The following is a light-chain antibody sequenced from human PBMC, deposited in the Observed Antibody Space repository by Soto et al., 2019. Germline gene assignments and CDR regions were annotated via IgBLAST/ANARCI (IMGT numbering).Light chain of an antibody. J-gene: IGKJ2*01. CDR2: AAS. V-gene: IGKV1-39*01. CDR3: KQSYSTPYT. CDR1: QSIITY. Sequence: DIQMTQSPSSLSASVGDRVTITCRASQSIITYLNWYQQKPGKTTKLLIYAASTLQSGVPSRFSGSASGTNFTLTISSLQPEDFATFDCKQSYSTPYTFGHGTKLEIK.